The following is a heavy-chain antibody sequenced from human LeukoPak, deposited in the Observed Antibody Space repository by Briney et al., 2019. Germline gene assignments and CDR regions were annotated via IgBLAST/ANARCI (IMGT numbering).Heavy chain of an antibody. CDR2: ISGSGAGT. CDR3: AKQTHYDFWSGSNCHY. D-gene: IGHD3-3*01. V-gene: IGHV3-23*01. CDR1: GFTFSSYE. J-gene: IGHJ4*02. Sequence: GGSLRLSCAASGFTFSSYEMNWVRQAPGKGLEWVSGISGSGAGTYYADSVKGRFTISRDNSKDTLYLQMNSLRAEDTAVYYCAKQTHYDFWSGSNCHYWGQGTLVTVSS.